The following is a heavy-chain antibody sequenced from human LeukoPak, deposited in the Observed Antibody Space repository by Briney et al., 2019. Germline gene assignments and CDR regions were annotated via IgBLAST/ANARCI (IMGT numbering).Heavy chain of an antibody. CDR1: GFTFSDSA. D-gene: IGHD6-13*01. CDR3: AKQEEVISIAAAGRWFDP. Sequence: GGSLRLSCAASGFTFSDSAMTWVRQAPGKGLEWVSSISGSGGSTYYADSVKGRFTISRDNSKNTLYLQMNSLRAEDTAVYYCAKQEEVISIAAAGRWFDPWGQGTLVTVSS. CDR2: ISGSGGST. V-gene: IGHV3-23*01. J-gene: IGHJ5*02.